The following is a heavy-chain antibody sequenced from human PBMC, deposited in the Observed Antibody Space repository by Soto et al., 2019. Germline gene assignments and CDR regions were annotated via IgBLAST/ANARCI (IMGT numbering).Heavy chain of an antibody. CDR1: GGSISSSNW. Sequence: SETLSLTCAVSGGSISSSNWWSCVRQPPGKGLEWIGEIYHSGSTNYNPSLKSRATISVDKSKNQFSLKLSSVTAADTAVYYCAREVQLSNFDYWGQGTLVTVSS. CDR3: AREVQLSNFDY. D-gene: IGHD6-6*01. CDR2: IYHSGST. J-gene: IGHJ4*02. V-gene: IGHV4-4*02.